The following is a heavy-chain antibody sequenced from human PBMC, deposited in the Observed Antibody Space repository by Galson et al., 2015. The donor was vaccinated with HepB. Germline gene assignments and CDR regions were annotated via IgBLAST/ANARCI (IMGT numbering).Heavy chain of an antibody. CDR3: TTNTAMVCCRVDY. V-gene: IGHV3-15*01. J-gene: IGHJ4*02. CDR1: GFTFSNDC. CDR2: IKSKTDGGTT. Sequence: SLRLSCAASGFTFSNDCMSWVRQAPGKGLEWVGRIKSKTDGGTTDYAAPVKGRFTISRDDSKNTLYLQMNSLKNEDTAVYYCTTNTAMVCCRVDYWGQGTLVTVSS. D-gene: IGHD5-18*01.